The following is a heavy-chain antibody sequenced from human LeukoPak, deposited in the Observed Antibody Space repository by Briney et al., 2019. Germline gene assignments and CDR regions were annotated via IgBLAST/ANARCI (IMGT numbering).Heavy chain of an antibody. CDR1: GFSFSNYG. CDR3: AKELLLGSSYMAV. CDR2: TRYDVAIK. Sequence: GGSLRLSCAASGFSFSNYGMHSVRQTPGKCLESVAFTRYDVAIKDSTESVKGRFTTSRDNSKNVMHLQMKSLRTEDTAVYYCAKELLLGSSYMAVWGKGTTVIASS. J-gene: IGHJ6*03. V-gene: IGHV3-30*02. D-gene: IGHD1-26*01.